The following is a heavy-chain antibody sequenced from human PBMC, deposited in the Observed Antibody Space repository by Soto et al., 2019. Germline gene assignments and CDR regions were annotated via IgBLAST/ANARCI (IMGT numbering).Heavy chain of an antibody. V-gene: IGHV3-23*01. Sequence: GGSLRLSCAASGFTFSSYAMSRVRQAPGKGLEWVSAISGSGGSTYYADSVKGRFTISRDNSKNTLYLQMNSLRAEDTAVYYCAKEGEHSSGWANFDYWGQGTLVTGSS. CDR3: AKEGEHSSGWANFDY. CDR1: GFTFSSYA. D-gene: IGHD6-19*01. CDR2: ISGSGGST. J-gene: IGHJ4*02.